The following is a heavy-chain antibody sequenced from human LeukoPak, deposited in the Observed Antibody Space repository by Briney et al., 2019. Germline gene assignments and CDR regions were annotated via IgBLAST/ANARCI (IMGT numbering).Heavy chain of an antibody. CDR2: ISGTNVTF. Sequence: GGSLTLSCSASGFTFSKYSMTWVRQAPGRGLEWISYISGTNVTFYYRDSVKGRFTVSRDNDNNSLHLQMNRLRVEDTAMYYCARPISEYCGGAFDIWGQGTLVTVSS. CDR1: GFTFSKYS. CDR3: ARPISEYCGGAFDI. J-gene: IGHJ3*02. D-gene: IGHD2-8*02. V-gene: IGHV3-48*01.